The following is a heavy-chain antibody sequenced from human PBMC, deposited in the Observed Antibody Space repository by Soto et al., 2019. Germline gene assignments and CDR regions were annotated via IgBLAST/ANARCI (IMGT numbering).Heavy chain of an antibody. CDR2: ISWDSESI. J-gene: IGHJ6*02. CDR3: AKDIKISSGWYLQPRYYYYGMDV. CDR1: GFTFDDYA. V-gene: IGHV3-9*01. Sequence: EVQLVESGGGLVQPGRSLRLSCAASGFTFDDYAMHWVRQAPGKGLEWVSGISWDSESIGYADSVKGRFTISRDNAKNSLYLQMNSLRAEDTALYYCAKDIKISSGWYLQPRYYYYGMDVWGQGTTVTVSS. D-gene: IGHD6-19*01.